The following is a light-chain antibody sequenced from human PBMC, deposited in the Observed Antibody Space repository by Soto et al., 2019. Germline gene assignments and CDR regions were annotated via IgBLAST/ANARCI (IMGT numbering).Light chain of an antibody. V-gene: IGLV2-14*03. CDR2: DVS. CDR1: SSDVGGYNY. J-gene: IGLJ2*01. CDR3: SSYTSSDTLV. Sequence: QPVLTQPASVSGSPGQSITISCTGTSSDVGGYNYVSWYQQHPGKAPKLMIYDVSKRPSGVSNRFSGSKSGNTASLTISGLQAEDEADYYCSSYTSSDTLVFGGGTKLTVL.